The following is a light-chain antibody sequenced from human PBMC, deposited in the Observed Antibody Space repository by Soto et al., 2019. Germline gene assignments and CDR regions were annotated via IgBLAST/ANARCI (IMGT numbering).Light chain of an antibody. CDR3: QHYLGEHT. Sequence: EIVLTQSPVTLSLYPGERATLSCRASQSVGAYLAWYQQKPGQAPRLLIYDASSRATGIPARFSGSGSGTDFTLTTSSLEPEDCAVYYCQHYLGEHTFGRGTKVEIK. V-gene: IGKV3-11*01. J-gene: IGKJ1*01. CDR1: QSVGAY. CDR2: DAS.